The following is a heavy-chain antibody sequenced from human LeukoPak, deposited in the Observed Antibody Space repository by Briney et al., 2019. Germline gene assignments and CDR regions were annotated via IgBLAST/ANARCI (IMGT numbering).Heavy chain of an antibody. V-gene: IGHV4-59*01. Sequence: SETLSLTCTVSGGSISSYYWSWIRQPPGKGLEWIGYIYYSGSTNYNPSLKSRVTISVDTSKNQFSLKLSSVTAADTAVYYCARGGYNPFDYWGQGTLVTVSS. D-gene: IGHD5-24*01. J-gene: IGHJ4*02. CDR3: ARGGYNPFDY. CDR2: IYYSGST. CDR1: GGSISSYY.